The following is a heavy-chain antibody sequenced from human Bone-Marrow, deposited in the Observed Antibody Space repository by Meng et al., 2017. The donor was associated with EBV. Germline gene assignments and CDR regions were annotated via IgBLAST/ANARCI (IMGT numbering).Heavy chain of an antibody. D-gene: IGHD1-26*01. CDR3: ARGPLEWEPRGEDY. Sequence: QGQLQQWGAGLLKPSATLSLTCAVYGGSFSGYYWSWIRQPPGKGLEWIGEINHSGSTNYNPSLKSRVTISVDTSKNQFSLKLSSVTAADTAVYYCARGPLEWEPRGEDYWGQGTLVTVSS. J-gene: IGHJ4*02. CDR2: INHSGST. V-gene: IGHV4-34*01. CDR1: GGSFSGYY.